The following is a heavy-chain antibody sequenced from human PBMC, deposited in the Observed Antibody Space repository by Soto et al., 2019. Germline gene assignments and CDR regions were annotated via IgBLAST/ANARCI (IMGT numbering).Heavy chain of an antibody. J-gene: IGHJ4*02. D-gene: IGHD5-18*01. CDR1: GFTFSNYG. CDR2: ISYDGSNK. Sequence: GGSLRLSCAASGFTFSNYGMHWVRQAPGKGLEWVAFISYDGSNKDYADSVKGRFTISRDNSKNTLYLQMNSLRAEDTAVYYCAKDLIFRPGYSFGPGDYWGQGTLVTVSS. CDR3: AKDLIFRPGYSFGPGDY. V-gene: IGHV3-30*18.